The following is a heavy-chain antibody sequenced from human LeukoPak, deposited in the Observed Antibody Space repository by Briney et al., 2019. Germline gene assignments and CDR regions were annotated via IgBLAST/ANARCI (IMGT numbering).Heavy chain of an antibody. CDR2: IYHSGST. Sequence: PSETLSLTCAVSGGSISSSNWWSWVRQPPGKGLEWIGEIYHSGSTNYNPSLKSRVTISVDTSKNQFSLKLSSVTAADTAVYYCARRVYGSGSYYPFDYWGQGTLVTVSS. D-gene: IGHD3-10*01. CDR3: ARRVYGSGSYYPFDY. V-gene: IGHV4-4*02. CDR1: GGSISSSNW. J-gene: IGHJ4*02.